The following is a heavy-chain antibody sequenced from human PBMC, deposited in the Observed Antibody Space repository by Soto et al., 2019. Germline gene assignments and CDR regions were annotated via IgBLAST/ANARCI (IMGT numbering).Heavy chain of an antibody. J-gene: IGHJ5*02. CDR3: ARLHLYDSSGYYHNWFDP. CDR2: IIPIFGTA. D-gene: IGHD3-22*01. V-gene: IGHV1-69*01. Sequence: QVQLVQSGAEVKKPGSSVKVSCKASGGTFSSYAISWVRQAPGQGVEWMGGIIPIFGTANYAQKFQGRVTITAVESTSTAYMELSSLRSEDTAVYYCARLHLYDSSGYYHNWFDPWGQGTLVTVSS. CDR1: GGTFSSYA.